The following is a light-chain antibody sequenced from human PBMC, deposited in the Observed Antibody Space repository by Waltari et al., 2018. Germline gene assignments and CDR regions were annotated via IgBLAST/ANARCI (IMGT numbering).Light chain of an antibody. CDR3: CSFAGGNASRYV. CDR2: DVT. V-gene: IGLV2-23*02. CDR1: TKDVGGYDS. Sequence: QSALTPPASVSGSPGQAISISCNGTTKDVGGYDSVSWSQQHPGEDPNLIIHDVTARPSGVSARFFGSKSGNTASLAISGLQPEDEADYFCCSFAGGNASRYVFGTGTKVIV. J-gene: IGLJ1*01.